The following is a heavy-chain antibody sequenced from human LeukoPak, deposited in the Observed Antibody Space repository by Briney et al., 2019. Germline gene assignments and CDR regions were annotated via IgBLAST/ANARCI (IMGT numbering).Heavy chain of an antibody. V-gene: IGHV3-30*04. J-gene: IGHJ4*02. CDR2: ISYDGSNK. Sequence: GGSLRLSCAASGFTFSSYAMSWVRQAPGKGLEWVAVISYDGSNKYYADSVKGRFTISRDNSKNTLYLQMNSLRAEDTAVYYCARGVVVVAAQDYWGQGTLVTVSS. D-gene: IGHD2-15*01. CDR3: ARGVVVVAAQDY. CDR1: GFTFSSYA.